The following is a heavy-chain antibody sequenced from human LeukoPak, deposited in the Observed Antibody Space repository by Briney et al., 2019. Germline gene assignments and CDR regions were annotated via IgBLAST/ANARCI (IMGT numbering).Heavy chain of an antibody. D-gene: IGHD6-13*01. CDR1: GGSISSYY. CDR3: ARTPGIAALYYFDY. J-gene: IGHJ4*02. V-gene: IGHV4-59*08. CDR2: IYYSGST. Sequence: SETLSLTCTVSGGSISSYYWSWIRQPPGKGLEWIGYIYYSGSTNYNPSLKSRVTISVDTSKNQFSLKLSSVTAADTAVYYCARTPGIAALYYFDYWGQGTLVTVSS.